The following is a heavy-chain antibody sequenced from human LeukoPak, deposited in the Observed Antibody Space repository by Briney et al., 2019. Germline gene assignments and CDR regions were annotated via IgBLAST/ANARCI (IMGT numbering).Heavy chain of an antibody. J-gene: IGHJ3*02. CDR3: ARHHDYGSGGNRDAFDI. CDR2: IYYSGST. CDR1: GGSISSYY. V-gene: IGHV4-59*08. Sequence: SETLSLTCTVSGGSISSYYWSWIRQPPGKGLEWIGYIYYSGSTNYNPSLKSRVTISVDTSKNQFSLKLSSVTAADTAVYYCARHHDYGSGGNRDAFDIWGQGTMVTVSS. D-gene: IGHD3-10*01.